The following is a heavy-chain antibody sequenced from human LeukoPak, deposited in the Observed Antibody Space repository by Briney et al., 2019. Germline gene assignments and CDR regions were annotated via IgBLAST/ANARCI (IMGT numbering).Heavy chain of an antibody. CDR3: ARVSGSCLDY. CDR1: GGSISSGSYY. V-gene: IGHV4-61*02. J-gene: IGHJ4*02. Sequence: PSQTLSLTCTVSGGSISSGSYYWSWIRQPAGKGLEWIGRIYTSGRTNYNPSLKSRVTISVDTSKNQVSLKLSSVTAADTAVYYCARVSGSCLDYWGQGTLVTVSS. CDR2: IYTSGRT. D-gene: IGHD1-26*01.